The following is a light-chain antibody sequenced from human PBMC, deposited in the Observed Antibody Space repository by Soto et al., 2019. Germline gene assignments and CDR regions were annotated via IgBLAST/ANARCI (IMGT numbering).Light chain of an antibody. CDR3: QSYDSSLSVSYV. J-gene: IGLJ1*01. CDR2: GNK. V-gene: IGLV1-40*01. CDR1: SSNIGAGYD. Sequence: QSVLTQPSSVSGGPGQRVTISCTGSSSNIGAGYDVHWYQQRPGTAPKLLIYGNKNRPSGVPDRFSGSKSGTSASLAITGLQAEDEADYYCQSYDSSLSVSYVFGTGTKVTVL.